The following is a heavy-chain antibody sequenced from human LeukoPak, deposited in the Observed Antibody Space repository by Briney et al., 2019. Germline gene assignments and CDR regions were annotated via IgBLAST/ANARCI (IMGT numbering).Heavy chain of an antibody. J-gene: IGHJ4*02. V-gene: IGHV1-2*02. CDR1: VYTFTSYY. CDR3: ARDRGFPTVVLFHFDF. CDR2: INPNSGGT. Sequence: ASVTVSFKASVYTFTSYYMHWVRQAPGQRLEWMGWINPNSGGTNYAQKFQGRVTMTRGTSISTAYMELSRLRSDDTAVYYCARDRGFPTVVLFHFDFWGQGTLVTVSS. D-gene: IGHD4-23*01.